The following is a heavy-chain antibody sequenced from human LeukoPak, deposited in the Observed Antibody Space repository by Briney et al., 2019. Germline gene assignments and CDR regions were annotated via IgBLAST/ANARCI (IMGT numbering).Heavy chain of an antibody. D-gene: IGHD2-2*01. J-gene: IGHJ6*02. CDR1: GFTFSSYE. V-gene: IGHV3-48*03. CDR3: AKEGSSTSTYYYYGMDV. Sequence: GGSLRLSCAASGFTFSSYEMNWIRQAPGKGLEWVSYISSSGSTIYYADSVKGRFTLSRDNAKNSLYLQMNSLRAEDTAVYYCAKEGSSTSTYYYYGMDVWGQGTTVTVSS. CDR2: ISSSGSTI.